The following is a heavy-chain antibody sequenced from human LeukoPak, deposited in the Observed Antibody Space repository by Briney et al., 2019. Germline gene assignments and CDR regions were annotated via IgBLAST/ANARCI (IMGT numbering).Heavy chain of an antibody. V-gene: IGHV4-61*02. CDR1: GGSISSGSYY. J-gene: IGHJ4*02. CDR3: ASSVITIFGVVTFDY. D-gene: IGHD3-3*01. CDR2: IYTSGST. Sequence: SQTLSLTCTVSGGSISSGSYYWSWIRQPAGKGLEWIGRIYTSGSTNYNPSLKSRVTISVDTSKNHFSLKLSSVTAADTAVYYCASSVITIFGVVTFDYWGQGTLVTVSS.